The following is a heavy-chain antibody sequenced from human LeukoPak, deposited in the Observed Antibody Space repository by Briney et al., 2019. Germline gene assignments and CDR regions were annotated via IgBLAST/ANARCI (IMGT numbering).Heavy chain of an antibody. J-gene: IGHJ4*02. CDR3: ARDLIWFGELSHFDY. V-gene: IGHV1-69*05. CDR2: IIPIFGTA. D-gene: IGHD3-10*01. Sequence: ASVRVSCKASGGTFSSYAISWVRQAPGQGLEWMGRIIPIFGTANYAQKFQGRVTITTDESTSTAYMELSSLRSEDTAVYYCARDLIWFGELSHFDYWGQGTLVTVSS. CDR1: GGTFSSYA.